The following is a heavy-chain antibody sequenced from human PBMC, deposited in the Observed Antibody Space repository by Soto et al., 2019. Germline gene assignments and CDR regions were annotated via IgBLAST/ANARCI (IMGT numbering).Heavy chain of an antibody. CDR2: ISAYNGDT. CDR3: AHRQASAAAGSGGFDY. J-gene: IGHJ4*02. D-gene: IGHD6-13*01. CDR1: GYTFTSYG. V-gene: IGHV1-18*01. Sequence: GASVKVSCKAAGYTFTSYGINWVRQAPGQGLEWMGWISAYNGDTNYAQILQSRLTITKDTSKNQVVLTMTNMDPVDTATYYCAHRQASAAAGSGGFDYWGQGTLVTVSS.